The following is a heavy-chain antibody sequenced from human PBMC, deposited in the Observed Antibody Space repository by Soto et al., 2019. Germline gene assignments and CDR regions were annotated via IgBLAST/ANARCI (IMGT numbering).Heavy chain of an antibody. CDR3: ARAGFPGYMDV. CDR1: GGSFSGYY. V-gene: IGHV4-34*01. Sequence: PSATLSLTCAVYGGSFSGYYWSWIRQPPVKGLEWIGEINHSGSTNYNPSLKSRVTISVDTSKNQFSLKLSSVTAADTAVYYCARAGFPGYMDVWGKGTTVTVSS. J-gene: IGHJ6*03. CDR2: INHSGST.